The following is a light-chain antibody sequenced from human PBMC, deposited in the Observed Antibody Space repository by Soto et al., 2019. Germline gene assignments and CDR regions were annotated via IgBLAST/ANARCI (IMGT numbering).Light chain of an antibody. V-gene: IGKV1-39*01. CDR1: QSISSW. CDR3: QQNYSPPPIT. Sequence: DIQMTQSPSTLSASVGDRVTITCRASQSISSWLAWYQQKPGKAPKLLIYAASSLQSGVPSRFSGSGSGTDFTLTISSLQPEDFATYYCQQNYSPPPITFGQGTRLEI. J-gene: IGKJ5*01. CDR2: AAS.